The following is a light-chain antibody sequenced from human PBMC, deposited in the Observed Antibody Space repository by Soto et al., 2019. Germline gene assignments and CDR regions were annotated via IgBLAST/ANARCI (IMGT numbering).Light chain of an antibody. J-gene: IGLJ2*01. CDR2: DNT. CDR1: SSNIGAGFD. CDR3: QSYDSSLSGSMV. V-gene: IGLV1-40*01. Sequence: QTVVTQPPSVSGAPGQRVTISCTGTSSNIGAGFDVHWYQKLPGTAPKLLIFDNTNRPSGVPDRFSASRSGTSASLAITGLQAGDEADYFCQSYDSSLSGSMVFGGGTKLTVL.